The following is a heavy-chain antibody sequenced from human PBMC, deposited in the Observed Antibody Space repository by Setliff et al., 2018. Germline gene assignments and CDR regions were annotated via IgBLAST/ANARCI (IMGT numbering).Heavy chain of an antibody. CDR3: ARGPKDFVVVAAAHRFDN. D-gene: IGHD2-2*01. Sequence: ASVKVSCKAFGYTFAKYGTSWVRQAPGQGLEWMGWISGYNGYTVYAQKLQGRVTMTTDTSTSTAYMELRSLRSDDTAVYYCARGPKDFVVVAAAHRFDNWGQGTLVTVSS. V-gene: IGHV1-18*01. CDR2: ISGYNGYT. CDR1: GYTFAKYG. J-gene: IGHJ4*02.